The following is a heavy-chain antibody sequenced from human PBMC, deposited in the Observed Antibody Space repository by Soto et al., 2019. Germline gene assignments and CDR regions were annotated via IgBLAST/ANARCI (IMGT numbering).Heavy chain of an antibody. D-gene: IGHD2-2*01. J-gene: IGHJ6*02. CDR2: IYPGDSDT. CDR1: GYSFTSCW. Sequence: PGESLTISCKGSGYSFTSCWIGWVRQMPGKGLEWMGIIYPGDSDTRYSPSFQGQVTISADKSISTAYLQWSSLKASDTAMYYCAIQGRYCSSTSCPTPKDYYYYYGMDVWGQGTTVTLAS. V-gene: IGHV5-51*01. CDR3: AIQGRYCSSTSCPTPKDYYYYYGMDV.